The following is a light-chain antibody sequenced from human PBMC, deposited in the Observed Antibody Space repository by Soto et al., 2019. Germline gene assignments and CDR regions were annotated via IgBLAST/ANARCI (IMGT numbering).Light chain of an antibody. CDR3: QRYGSSSLS. J-gene: IGKJ4*01. CDR2: GAS. Sequence: EIVLTQSPGTLSLSPWERATLSCRASQSLSSTYLAWYQQRPGQAPRLLIFGASNRATGIPDRFRGSGSGTDFTLTISRLEPGDFAVYYCQRYGSSSLSFGGGTKVDIK. V-gene: IGKV3-20*01. CDR1: QSLSSTY.